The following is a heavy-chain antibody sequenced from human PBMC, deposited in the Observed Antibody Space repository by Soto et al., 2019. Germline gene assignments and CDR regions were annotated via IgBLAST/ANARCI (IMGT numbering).Heavy chain of an antibody. Sequence: QVQLVQSGAEVKKPGASVKVSCKASGYTFTRCAMHWVRQAPGQRLEWMGWINAGNGNTKYSQKFQGRVTMTRDTSASTAYMELSSLRSEDTAVYYCASTSAGYCSGGNCYFDYWGQGTLVTVSS. V-gene: IGHV1-3*01. J-gene: IGHJ4*02. CDR3: ASTSAGYCSGGNCYFDY. CDR1: GYTFTRCA. CDR2: INAGNGNT. D-gene: IGHD2-15*01.